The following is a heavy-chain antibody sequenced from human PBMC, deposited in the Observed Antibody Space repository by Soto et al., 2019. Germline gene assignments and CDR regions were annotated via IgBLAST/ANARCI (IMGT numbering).Heavy chain of an antibody. D-gene: IGHD1-1*01. V-gene: IGHV4-4*07. J-gene: IGHJ5*02. CDR2: IYATGTN. CDR3: VRDGTKTLRDWFDP. CDR1: GASISGFY. Sequence: SETLSLTCTVSGASISGFYWSWIRKSAGKGLEWIGRIYATGTNDYNASLKSRVMMSVDTSKKQLSLKLRSVTAADTAVYYCVRDGTKTLRDWFDPWGQGTSVTVSS.